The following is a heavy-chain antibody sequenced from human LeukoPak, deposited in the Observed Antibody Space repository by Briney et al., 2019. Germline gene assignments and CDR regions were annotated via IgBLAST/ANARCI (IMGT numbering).Heavy chain of an antibody. D-gene: IGHD6-13*01. CDR3: AAARYGSSWYYFDY. J-gene: IGHJ4*02. Sequence: SVKVSCKASGFTFTSSAMQWVLQARGQRLEWIGWIVVGSGNTNYAQKFQERVTITRDMSTSTAYMELSSLRSEDTAVYYCAAARYGSSWYYFDYWGQGTLVTVSS. CDR2: IVVGSGNT. CDR1: GFTFTSSA. V-gene: IGHV1-58*02.